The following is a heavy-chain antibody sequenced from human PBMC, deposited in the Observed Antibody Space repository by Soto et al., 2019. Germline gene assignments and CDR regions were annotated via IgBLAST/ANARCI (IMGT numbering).Heavy chain of an antibody. CDR3: ARLRDIAAIVAATPH. J-gene: IGHJ4*02. CDR2: ISYDGRNE. Sequence: GGSLRLSCVASGFTFSSYAMQWVRQAPGKGLEWVTVISYDGRNEYYADSVKGRFTISRDNSVNTLYLHMNSLRPEDTAVYFCARLRDIAAIVAATPHWGQGTLVTVSS. D-gene: IGHD2-15*01. CDR1: GFTFSSYA. V-gene: IGHV3-30*04.